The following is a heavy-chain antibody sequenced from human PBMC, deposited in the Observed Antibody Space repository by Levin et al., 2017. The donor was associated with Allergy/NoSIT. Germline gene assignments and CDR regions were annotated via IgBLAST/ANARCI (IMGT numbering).Heavy chain of an antibody. CDR3: ARDWDTSDSTGYYYSFEY. CDR1: GFTFSASR. J-gene: IGHJ4*02. Sequence: LSLPCAASGFTFSASRMNWVRQAPGKGLEWVSFISSSSTIIYYADSVKGRFTISRDNAKNSLFLQMNSLRDEDTAVYYCARDWDTSDSTGYYYSFEYWGQGTLVTVSS. V-gene: IGHV3-48*02. D-gene: IGHD3-22*01. CDR2: ISSSSTII.